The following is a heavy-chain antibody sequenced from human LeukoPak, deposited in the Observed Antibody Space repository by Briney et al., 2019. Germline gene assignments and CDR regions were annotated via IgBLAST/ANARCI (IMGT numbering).Heavy chain of an antibody. V-gene: IGHV4-30-4*01. J-gene: IGHJ5*02. D-gene: IGHD3-10*01. CDR3: ARYGSGSTWFDP. Sequence: SETLSLTCTVSGGSISSDNYQWSWIRQPPGKGLEWIGYINYSGSTYYNPSLKSRVTISVDTTKNHFSLRLSSVTAADTAVYYCARYGSGSTWFDPWGQGTLVTVSS. CDR1: GGSISSDNYQ. CDR2: INYSGST.